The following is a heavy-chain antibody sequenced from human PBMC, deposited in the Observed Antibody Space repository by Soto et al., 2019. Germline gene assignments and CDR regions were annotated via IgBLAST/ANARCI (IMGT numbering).Heavy chain of an antibody. J-gene: IGHJ2*01. CDR3: ARGPMVELGWYFDL. Sequence: SVKVSCKASGGTFSSYAISWVRQAPGQGLEWMGGIIPIFGTANYAQKFQGRVTITADESTSTAYMELSSLRSEDTAVYYCARGPMVELGWYFDLWGRGTLVTVSS. CDR2: IIPIFGTA. CDR1: GGTFSSYA. V-gene: IGHV1-69*13. D-gene: IGHD3-10*01.